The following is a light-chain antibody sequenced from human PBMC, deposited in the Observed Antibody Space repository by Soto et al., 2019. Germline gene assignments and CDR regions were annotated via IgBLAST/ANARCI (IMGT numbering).Light chain of an antibody. V-gene: IGKV2-28*01. Sequence: DIVMTQSPLSLPVTPGEPASISCRSSQSLLHSNGYNYLDWYLQKPGQSPQLLIYLGSNRASGVPDRFSGSGSGTDFTLKISRVEAEDVAVYYCMQHTHWPHTFGQGTKVDIK. CDR3: MQHTHWPHT. CDR1: QSLLHSNGYNY. CDR2: LGS. J-gene: IGKJ2*01.